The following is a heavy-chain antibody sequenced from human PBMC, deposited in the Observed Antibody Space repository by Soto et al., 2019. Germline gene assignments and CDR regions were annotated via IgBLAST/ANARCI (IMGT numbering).Heavy chain of an antibody. Sequence: GASVKVSCKASGGTFSSYTISWVRQAPGQGLEWMGRIIPILGIANYAQKFQGRVTITADKSTSTAYMELSSLRSEDTAVYYCARDPLSSGSYYNAFDYWGQGTLVTVSP. CDR3: ARDPLSSGSYYNAFDY. J-gene: IGHJ4*02. D-gene: IGHD3-10*01. CDR2: IIPILGIA. V-gene: IGHV1-69*04. CDR1: GGTFSSYT.